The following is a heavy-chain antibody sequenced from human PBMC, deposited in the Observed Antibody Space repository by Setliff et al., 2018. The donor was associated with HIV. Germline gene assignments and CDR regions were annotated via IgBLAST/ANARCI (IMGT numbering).Heavy chain of an antibody. CDR3: AREGQVVVTAKGFDY. Sequence: RASVKVSCKTSGYTFTNYYMHWMRQAPGQGLEWMGVVNTVGGGASYAQKFQGRLTVTRDTPTSTVYMELSSLRSEDTAVYYCAREGQVVVTAKGFDYWGLGTLVTVSS. V-gene: IGHV1-46*01. CDR2: VNTVGGGA. CDR1: GYTFTNYY. D-gene: IGHD2-15*01. J-gene: IGHJ4*02.